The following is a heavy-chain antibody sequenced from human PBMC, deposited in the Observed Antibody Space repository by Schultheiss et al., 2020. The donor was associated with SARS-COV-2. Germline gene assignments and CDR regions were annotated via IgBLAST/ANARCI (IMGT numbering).Heavy chain of an antibody. CDR2: ISYDGSIK. CDR3: ARDLVAARAGIDY. CDR1: GFTFSSYA. Sequence: GGSLRLSCAASGFTFSSYAMHWVRQAPGKGLEWVAVISYDGSIKYYADSVKGRFTISRDNYKNTLYLQMNSLRAEETAVYYCARDLVAARAGIDYWGQGTLVTVSS. V-gene: IGHV3-30-3*01. J-gene: IGHJ4*02. D-gene: IGHD6-6*01.